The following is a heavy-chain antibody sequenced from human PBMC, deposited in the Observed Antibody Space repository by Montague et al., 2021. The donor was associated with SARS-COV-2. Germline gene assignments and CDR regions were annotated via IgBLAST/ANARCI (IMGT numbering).Heavy chain of an antibody. CDR3: ARCSGCSFYYFGMDV. Sequence: SETLSPTCTLSGGSFSGYYWSWIRQSPGKGLEWIGYIYYSGSTNYNPSLKSRIAIPLDTSKNQFSLRLTSVTAADTAVYYCARCSGCSFYYFGMDVWGQGTTVSVSS. D-gene: IGHD3-10*02. CDR1: GGSFSGYY. J-gene: IGHJ6*02. V-gene: IGHV4-59*01. CDR2: IYYSGST.